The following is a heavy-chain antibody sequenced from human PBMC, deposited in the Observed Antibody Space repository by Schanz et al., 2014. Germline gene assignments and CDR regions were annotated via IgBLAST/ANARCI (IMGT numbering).Heavy chain of an antibody. CDR1: GITFSDYA. CDR2: IASGGSHT. V-gene: IGHV3-23*01. CDR3: AKIWKARHLTGRPGWSDGMDV. D-gene: IGHD3-3*01. Sequence: EVQLLESGGALEQPGGSLRLSCAASGITFSDYAMSWVRQAPGKGLEWVSTIASGGSHTFYADSVTGRFTISGDNSKNTQFMQMNSLRVEDTAIYYCAKIWKARHLTGRPGWSDGMDVWGQGTTV. J-gene: IGHJ6*02.